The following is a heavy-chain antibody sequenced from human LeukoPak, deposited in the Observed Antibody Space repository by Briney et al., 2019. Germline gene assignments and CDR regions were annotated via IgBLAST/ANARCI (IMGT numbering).Heavy chain of an antibody. J-gene: IGHJ4*02. CDR2: IYTSGSN. V-gene: IGHV4-4*07. CDR1: GGSISSYY. D-gene: IGHD4-23*01. CDR3: ARLRPRAVVTRPQRAGFDY. Sequence: SETLSLTCTVSGGSISSYYWSWIRQPAGKGLEWIGRIYTSGSNNYNPSLKSRVTMSVDTSKNQFSLKLSSVAAADTAVYYCARLRPRAVVTRPQRAGFDYWGQGTLVTVSS.